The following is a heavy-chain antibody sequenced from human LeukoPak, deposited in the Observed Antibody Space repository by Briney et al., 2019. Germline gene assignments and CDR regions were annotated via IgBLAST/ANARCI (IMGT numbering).Heavy chain of an antibody. V-gene: IGHV3-13*01. Sequence: GGSLRLSCAASGLSFSSYDMHWVRQATGKGLEWVSAIGTKGDTYYSDSVRGRFTISRENGKNSLYLQMNSLRAGDTAGYYCAREMSDTVTWGWYFDLWGRGTLVTVSS. J-gene: IGHJ2*01. CDR2: IGTKGDT. CDR3: AREMSDTVTWGWYFDL. CDR1: GLSFSSYD. D-gene: IGHD4-17*01.